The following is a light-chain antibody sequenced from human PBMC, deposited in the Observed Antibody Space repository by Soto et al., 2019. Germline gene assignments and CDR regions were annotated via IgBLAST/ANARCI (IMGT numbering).Light chain of an antibody. V-gene: IGKV3-20*01. Sequence: VMTQSPATLSVSPGGRATLSCRASQSISDTLAWYQQKPGQAPRLLIYGASSRATGIPDRFSGSGSGTDFTLTISRLEPEDFAVYYCQQYGSSWTFGQGTKVDIK. J-gene: IGKJ1*01. CDR1: QSISDT. CDR2: GAS. CDR3: QQYGSSWT.